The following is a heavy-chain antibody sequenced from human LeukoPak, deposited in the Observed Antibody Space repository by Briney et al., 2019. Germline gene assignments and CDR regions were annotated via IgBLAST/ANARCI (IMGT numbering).Heavy chain of an antibody. D-gene: IGHD6-19*01. CDR2: INWNGGNT. J-gene: IGHJ3*02. CDR3: ARDIVLIAVAVRGSFDI. Sequence: GGSLRLSCAASGFTFDDYGMSWVRQAPGKGLEWVSGINWNGGNTGYADSVKGRFTISRDNAKNSLYLQMNSLRAEDTALYYCARDIVLIAVAVRGSFDIWGQGTMVTVSS. CDR1: GFTFDDYG. V-gene: IGHV3-20*04.